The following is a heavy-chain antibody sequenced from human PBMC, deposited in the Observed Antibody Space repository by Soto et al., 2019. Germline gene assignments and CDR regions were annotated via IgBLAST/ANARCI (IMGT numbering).Heavy chain of an antibody. Sequence: TRSLTCTVSGGSMSRGGYYWCWIRQHPGKGLEWIGYIYYSGSTYYNPSLKSRVTISVDTSKNQFSLKLSSVTAADTAVYYCARDLMVRGVIRYFDYWGQGSLVTVSS. J-gene: IGHJ4*02. D-gene: IGHD3-10*01. V-gene: IGHV4-31*03. CDR2: IYYSGST. CDR3: ARDLMVRGVIRYFDY. CDR1: GGSMSRGGYY.